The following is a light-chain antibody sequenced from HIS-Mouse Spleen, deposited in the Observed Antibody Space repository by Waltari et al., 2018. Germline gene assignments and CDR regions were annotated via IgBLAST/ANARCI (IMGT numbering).Light chain of an antibody. CDR2: EDS. CDR3: YSTDSSGNHRV. J-gene: IGLJ2*01. Sequence: SYELTQPPSVSVSPGQTARITCTGYALPKKYAYWYQQKSGQAPVVVIYEDSKRPSGIPERFSGSSSGTMATLTISGAQVEDEADYYCYSTDSSGNHRVFGGGTKLTVL. CDR1: ALPKKY. V-gene: IGLV3-10*01.